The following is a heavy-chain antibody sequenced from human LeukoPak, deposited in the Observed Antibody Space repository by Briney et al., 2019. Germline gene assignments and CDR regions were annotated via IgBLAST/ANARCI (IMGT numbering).Heavy chain of an antibody. Sequence: GGSLRLSCAASGFTFSRYWMSWVRQAPGKGLEWVSTFSGSGGNTYYADSVKGRFTISRDNSKNTLYLQMNSLRAEDTAVYYCAKDRYHRSYFDYWGQGTLVTVSS. CDR2: FSGSGGNT. D-gene: IGHD2-2*01. J-gene: IGHJ4*02. CDR1: GFTFSRYW. V-gene: IGHV3-23*01. CDR3: AKDRYHRSYFDY.